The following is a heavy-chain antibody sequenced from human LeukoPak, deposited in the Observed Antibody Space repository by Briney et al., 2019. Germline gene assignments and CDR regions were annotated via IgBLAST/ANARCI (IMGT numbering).Heavy chain of an antibody. J-gene: IGHJ5*02. CDR3: ARDPDSSYEWGPFDP. Sequence: SQTLSLTCAISGDSFSSNSASWNWIRQSPSRGLEWLGRTYYTYKWNSDYAESVKSRITISPDTSKNQFSLHLNSVTPEDTAVYYCARDPDSSYEWGPFDPWGQGILVTVSS. V-gene: IGHV6-1*01. D-gene: IGHD1-26*01. CDR2: TYYTYKWNS. CDR1: GDSFSSNSAS.